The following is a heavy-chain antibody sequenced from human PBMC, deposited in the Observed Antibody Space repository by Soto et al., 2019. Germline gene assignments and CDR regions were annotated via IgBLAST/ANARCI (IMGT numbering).Heavy chain of an antibody. Sequence: QVQLVQSGAEVKTPGSSVKVSCEASGGTFSSYSINWVRQAPGQGLEWMGRLIPMFGTTDYAQRFQGRVTFTAVESTSTASMEVSNLTSEDTAVYYCARAVVLTFSRFYDVDVWGQGTTVTVSS. D-gene: IGHD2-2*01. CDR1: GGTFSSYS. CDR2: LIPMFGTT. V-gene: IGHV1-69*18. J-gene: IGHJ6*02. CDR3: ARAVVLTFSRFYDVDV.